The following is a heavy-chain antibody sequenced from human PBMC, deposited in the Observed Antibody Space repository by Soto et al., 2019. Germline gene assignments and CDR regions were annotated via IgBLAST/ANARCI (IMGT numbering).Heavy chain of an antibody. V-gene: IGHV1-2*04. D-gene: IGHD2-8*01. Sequence: ASVKFPCRASGHIFTDYHIHWVRQAPGQGLEWLGRINPKSGGTSTAQKFQGWVTMTTDTSISTASMELTRLTSDDTAIYYCARGDSTDCSNGVCSFFYNHDMDVWGQGTTVTVSS. CDR1: GHIFTDYH. J-gene: IGHJ6*02. CDR3: ARGDSTDCSNGVCSFFYNHDMDV. CDR2: INPKSGGT.